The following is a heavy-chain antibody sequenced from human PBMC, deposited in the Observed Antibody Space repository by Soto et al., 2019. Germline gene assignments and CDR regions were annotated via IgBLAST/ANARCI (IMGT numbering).Heavy chain of an antibody. CDR3: ARAVGFGELSAFYI. CDR2: IWYDGSNK. CDR1: GFTFSSYG. Sequence: QVQLVESGGGVVQPGRSLRLSCAASGFTFSSYGMHWVRQAPGKGLEWVAVIWYDGSNKYYADSVKGRFTISRDNSKNTLYLPRNSLRAEDTAVYYCARAVGFGELSAFYIWGQGTMVTVSS. D-gene: IGHD3-10*01. J-gene: IGHJ3*02. V-gene: IGHV3-33*01.